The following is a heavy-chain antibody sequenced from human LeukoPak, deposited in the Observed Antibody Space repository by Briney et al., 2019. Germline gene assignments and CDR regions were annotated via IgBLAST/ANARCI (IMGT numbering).Heavy chain of an antibody. CDR2: INNDGSST. D-gene: IGHD6-13*01. CDR3: ARVTGYSNSWYPYYFDY. J-gene: IGHJ4*02. Sequence: GGSLRLSCAASGFTFSSYWMHWVRQAPGKGLVWVSRINNDGSSTSYADSVKGRFTMSRDNAKNTLYLQMNSLRAEDTAVYYCARVTGYSNSWYPYYFDYWGQGTLVTVSS. CDR1: GFTFSSYW. V-gene: IGHV3-74*01.